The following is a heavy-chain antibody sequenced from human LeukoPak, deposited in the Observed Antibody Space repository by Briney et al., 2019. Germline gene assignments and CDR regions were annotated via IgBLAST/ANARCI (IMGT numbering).Heavy chain of an antibody. V-gene: IGHV3-7*04. CDR2: IKQDGSDK. D-gene: IGHD3-22*01. Sequence: GGSLRLSCAASGFTFSNYGMHWVRQAPGNGLEWVANIKQDGSDKYYVDSVKGRFTIPRDNAKNSLYLQMNSLRAEDTAVYFCARDRPSSGYSSVEYYFDYWGQGTLVPISS. J-gene: IGHJ4*02. CDR1: GFTFSNYG. CDR3: ARDRPSSGYSSVEYYFDY.